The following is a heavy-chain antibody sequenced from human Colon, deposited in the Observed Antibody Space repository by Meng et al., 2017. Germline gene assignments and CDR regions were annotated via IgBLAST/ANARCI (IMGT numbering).Heavy chain of an antibody. CDR3: ARGRGSYSSIDF. CDR2: VYYTGSA. CDR1: GGSVSSPSYY. Sequence: QVRLRGSGPRLGRPSETLSPTCTLSGGSVSSPSYYWSWIRQTPGKGLEWIGYVYYTGSANYNPSLKSRVTISVDTSKNHFSLNLTSVAAADTAVYYCARGRGSYSSIDFWGQGTLVTVSS. V-gene: IGHV4-61*03. J-gene: IGHJ4*02. D-gene: IGHD1-26*01.